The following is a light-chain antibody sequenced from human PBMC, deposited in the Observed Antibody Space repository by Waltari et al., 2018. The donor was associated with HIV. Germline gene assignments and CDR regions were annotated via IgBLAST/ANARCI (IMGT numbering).Light chain of an antibody. CDR1: ESLLHSKGNNY. CDR2: LNS. CDR3: MQAIETPIT. V-gene: IGKV2-28*01. Sequence: DIVLTQSPLSLHVTPGEPASTSCRSSESLLHSKGNNYLDWYVQKPGQSPQILIYLNSNRASGVPDRFSGSGSGTDFTLKINRVEAEDVGVYYCMQAIETPITFGQGTRLEI. J-gene: IGKJ5*01.